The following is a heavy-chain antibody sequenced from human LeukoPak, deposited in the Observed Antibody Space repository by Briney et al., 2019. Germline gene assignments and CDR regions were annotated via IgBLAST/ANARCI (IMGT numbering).Heavy chain of an antibody. CDR2: IKRDGSEK. V-gene: IGHV3-7*01. Sequence: GGSLRLSCAASKFTFSSYWMSWVRQVPGKGLEWVANIKRDGSEKYYVDSVKGRFTISRDNAKNSLYLQMNGLRVEDTAVYYCARDLVGTTYHYYYMDVWGKGTTVTVSS. CDR3: ARDLVGTTYHYYYMDV. J-gene: IGHJ6*03. D-gene: IGHD1-1*01. CDR1: KFTFSSYW.